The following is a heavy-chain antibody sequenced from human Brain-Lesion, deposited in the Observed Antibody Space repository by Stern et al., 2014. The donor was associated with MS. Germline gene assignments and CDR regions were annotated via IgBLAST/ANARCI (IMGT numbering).Heavy chain of an antibody. CDR1: GFSLSSYW. J-gene: IGHJ6*02. CDR2: IKQDGSER. V-gene: IGHV3-7*01. Sequence: EVQLVESGGGLVQPGGSLRLSCAGSGFSLSSYWMSWVRQAPGKGPELVATIKQDGSERYYVDSVKGRFTISRDNSKNSVFLQMNGLRVDDTSVYYCARDCGSGSCYQTQYYYGVDVWGQGTTVIVSS. CDR3: ARDCGSGSCYQTQYYYGVDV. D-gene: IGHD2-15*01.